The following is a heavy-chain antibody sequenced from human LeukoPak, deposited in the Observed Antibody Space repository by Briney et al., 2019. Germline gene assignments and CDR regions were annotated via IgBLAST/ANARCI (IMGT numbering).Heavy chain of an antibody. J-gene: IGHJ4*02. Sequence: GGSLRLSCAASGLTFSSHWMHWVRQAPGKGLVWVSRITNDGSSTTYADSVKGRFTISRDNAKNMLYLQVNSLRAEDTAVYYCAKDDFWSAFDYWGQGTLVTVSS. D-gene: IGHD3-3*01. CDR2: ITNDGSST. CDR1: GLTFSSHW. V-gene: IGHV3-74*01. CDR3: AKDDFWSAFDY.